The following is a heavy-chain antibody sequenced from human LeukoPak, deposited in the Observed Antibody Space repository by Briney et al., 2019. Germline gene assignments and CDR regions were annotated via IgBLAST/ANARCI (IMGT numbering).Heavy chain of an antibody. D-gene: IGHD1-26*01. CDR2: ISGSGGST. CDR3: TRGVWD. Sequence: GGTLRLSCAASGFTFSSYGMSWVRQAPGKGLEWVSAISGSGGSTYYADSVRGRFVISRDHSKNTLYLQMNGLRAEDTAVYYCTRGVWDWGQGTLVTVSS. J-gene: IGHJ4*02. CDR1: GFTFSSYG. V-gene: IGHV3-23*01.